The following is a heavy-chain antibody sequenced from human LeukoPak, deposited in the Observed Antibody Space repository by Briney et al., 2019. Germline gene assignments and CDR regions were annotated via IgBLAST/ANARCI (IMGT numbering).Heavy chain of an antibody. CDR1: GFTFSSYA. Sequence: GGSLRLSCAASGFTFSSYAMSWVRQAPGKGLEWVSAISGRGGSTYYADSVKGRFTISRDNSKNTLYLQMNSLRAEDTAVYYCAKVPYSSGWYVSQNFDYSGQGTLVTVSS. J-gene: IGHJ4*02. CDR3: AKVPYSSGWYVSQNFDY. CDR2: ISGRGGST. D-gene: IGHD6-19*01. V-gene: IGHV3-23*01.